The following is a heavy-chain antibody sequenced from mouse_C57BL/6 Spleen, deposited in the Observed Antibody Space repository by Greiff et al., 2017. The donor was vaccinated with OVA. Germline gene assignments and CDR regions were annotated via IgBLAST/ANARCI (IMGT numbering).Heavy chain of an antibody. V-gene: IGHV1-62-2*01. D-gene: IGHD1-1*01. J-gene: IGHJ1*03. CDR3: ARHEVDGSSLYWYFDV. CDR1: GYTFTEYT. Sequence: VKLMESGAELVKPGASVKLSCKASGYTFTEYTIHWVKPRSGQGLEWIGWFYPGSGSIKYNEKFKDKATLTADKSSSTVYMELSRLTSEDSAVYFCARHEVDGSSLYWYFDVWGTGTTVTVSS. CDR2: FYPGSGSI.